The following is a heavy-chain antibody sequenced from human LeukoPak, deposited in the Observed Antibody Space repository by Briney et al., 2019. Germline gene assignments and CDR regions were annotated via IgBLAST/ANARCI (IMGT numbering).Heavy chain of an antibody. CDR3: TRSGRGGAFDI. CDR1: GFSFSSNW. D-gene: IGHD1-26*01. CDR2: IYSDGRRT. Sequence: GGPLRLSCAASGFSFSSNWMHRVRQAPGKGLVWVSRIYSDGRRTDYADSVKGRFTISGDSAKNTLYLEMTGLRAEDTAVYYCTRSGRGGAFDIWGQGTMVTVSS. V-gene: IGHV3-74*01. J-gene: IGHJ3*02.